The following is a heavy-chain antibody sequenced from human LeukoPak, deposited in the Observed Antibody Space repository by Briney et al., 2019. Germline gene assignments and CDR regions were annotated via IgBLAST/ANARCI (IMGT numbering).Heavy chain of an antibody. CDR2: ISAHNGNT. V-gene: IGHV1-18*01. CDR1: GYTFISYG. J-gene: IGHJ6*02. D-gene: IGHD6-19*01. CDR3: AREGRYISAWSHYYYNGMDV. Sequence: ASVKVSCKASGYTFISYGISWVRQAPGQGLEWMGWISAHNGNTIYAQKFQGRVTLTTDTSTSTADMELRSLTSDDTALYFCAREGRYISAWSHYYYNGMDVWGQGTTVTVSS.